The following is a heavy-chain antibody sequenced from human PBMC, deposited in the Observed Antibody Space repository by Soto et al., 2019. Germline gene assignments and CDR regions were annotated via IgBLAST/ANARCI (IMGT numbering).Heavy chain of an antibody. V-gene: IGHV4-4*02. CDR1: CGSISSNNW. Sequence: PXETLSLTCAVYCGSISSNNWWSWFRQPPGKGLEWIGEIYHIGSTNYNPSLKSRVTISLDKSKNQFSLKLTSVTAADSAVYYCARDDHIVVVPTSLGAMDVWGQGTTVTVSS. CDR3: ARDDHIVVVPTSLGAMDV. J-gene: IGHJ6*02. CDR2: IYHIGST. D-gene: IGHD2-2*01.